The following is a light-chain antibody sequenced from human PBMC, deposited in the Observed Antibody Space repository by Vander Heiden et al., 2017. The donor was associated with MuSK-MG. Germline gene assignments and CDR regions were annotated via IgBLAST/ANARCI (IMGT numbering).Light chain of an antibody. Sequence: SYELTPPPSVSVSPRQTASIPCSGEKWGDKYAGWDQQKPGQALVLVIYKDSKRPAGSPERFSGSNSGNTATLTISGTQAMDEADYDCQAGDSSTVVFGGGTKLTVL. CDR2: KDS. CDR1: KWGDKY. CDR3: QAGDSSTVV. V-gene: IGLV3-1*01. J-gene: IGLJ2*01.